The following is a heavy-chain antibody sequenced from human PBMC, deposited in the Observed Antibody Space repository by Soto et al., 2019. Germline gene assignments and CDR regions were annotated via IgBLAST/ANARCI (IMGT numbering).Heavy chain of an antibody. D-gene: IGHD3-3*01. CDR3: AKGPPGILEWLPAFDY. J-gene: IGHJ4*02. CDR2: ISGSGGST. CDR1: GFTFSSYA. V-gene: IGHV3-23*01. Sequence: HPGGSLRLSCAASGFTFSSYAMSWVRQAPGKGLEWVSAISGSGGSTYYADSVKGRFTISRDNSKNTLYLQMNSLRAEDTAVYYCAKGPPGILEWLPAFDYWGQGTLVTVSS.